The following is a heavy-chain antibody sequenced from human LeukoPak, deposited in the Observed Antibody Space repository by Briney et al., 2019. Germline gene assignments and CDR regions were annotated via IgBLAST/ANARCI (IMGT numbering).Heavy chain of an antibody. J-gene: IGHJ6*02. CDR3: ARENYYGSGTFYSHHGMDV. D-gene: IGHD3-10*01. CDR1: GGSFSGYH. Sequence: SETLSLTCAVYGGSFSGYHWSWIRQPPGKGLEWIGEINHYESTNHNPSLKSRATISVDTSKNQFSLKLSSVTAADTAVYYCARENYYGSGTFYSHHGMDVWGQGTTVTVSS. CDR2: INHYEST. V-gene: IGHV4-34*04.